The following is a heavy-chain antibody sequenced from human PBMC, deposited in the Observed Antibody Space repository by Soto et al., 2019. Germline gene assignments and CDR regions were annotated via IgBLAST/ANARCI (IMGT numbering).Heavy chain of an antibody. Sequence: VASVKVSCKASGGTFSSYAISWVRQAPGQGLEWMGWINAGNGNTNYAQKLQGRVTMTTDTSASTVYMEVSSLRSEDTAVYYCARAAYYYESSGYYPGDYWGQGTLVTVSS. J-gene: IGHJ4*02. D-gene: IGHD3-22*01. CDR2: INAGNGNT. V-gene: IGHV1-18*01. CDR3: ARAAYYYESSGYYPGDY. CDR1: GGTFSSYA.